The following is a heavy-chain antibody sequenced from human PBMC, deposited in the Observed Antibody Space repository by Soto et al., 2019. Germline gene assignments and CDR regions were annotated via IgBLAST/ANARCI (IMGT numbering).Heavy chain of an antibody. V-gene: IGHV3-21*05. J-gene: IGHJ4*02. Sequence: GGSLILSCVASGFTFSSYTFNWVRQAPGKGLEWISYFGGSAAYIYYADSVKGRFTISRDDAKSSLYLQMNSLRVEDTAVYFCVRDHAWAFDSWGQGTQVTVSS. D-gene: IGHD2-2*01. CDR2: FGGSAAYI. CDR1: GFTFSSYT. CDR3: VRDHAWAFDS.